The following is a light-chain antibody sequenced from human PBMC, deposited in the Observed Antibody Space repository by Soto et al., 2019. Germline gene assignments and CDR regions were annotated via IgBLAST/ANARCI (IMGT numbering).Light chain of an antibody. J-gene: IGLJ1*01. CDR3: SSFTSSFTDV. CDR2: DVS. Sequence: QSVLTQPASVSGSPGQSITISCAGTSSDIGGYDYVSWYQQHPGKAPKLMIFDVSNRPSGVSNRFSGSKSGNTASLTISGLRAGDEADYYCSSFTSSFTDVFGSGTKLTVL. CDR1: SSDIGGYDY. V-gene: IGLV2-14*01.